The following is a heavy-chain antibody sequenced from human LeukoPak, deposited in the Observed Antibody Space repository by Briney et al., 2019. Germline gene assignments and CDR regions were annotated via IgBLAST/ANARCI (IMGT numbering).Heavy chain of an antibody. J-gene: IGHJ4*02. D-gene: IGHD5-24*01. CDR2: MNPNSGNT. CDR3: ARGFKDKLMATIGSDFDY. CDR1: GYTFTSYD. Sequence: EASVKVSCKASGYTFTSYDINWVRQATGQGLEWMGWMNPNSGNTGYAQKFQGRVAMTRNTSISTAYMELSSLRSEDTAVYYCARGFKDKLMATIGSDFDYWGQGTLVTVSS. V-gene: IGHV1-8*01.